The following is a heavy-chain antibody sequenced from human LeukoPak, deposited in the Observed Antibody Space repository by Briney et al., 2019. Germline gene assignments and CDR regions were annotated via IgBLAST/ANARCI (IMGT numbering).Heavy chain of an antibody. CDR3: ASPGPESYHYVWGSLEN. CDR1: GGSFIAYY. CDR2: INHSGSA. J-gene: IGHJ4*02. V-gene: IGHV4-34*01. Sequence: SETLSLTCAVYGGSFIAYYLTWIRQTPGKGLEWVGEINHSGSAKYNPSLKSRVIISIDTSKNQFSLHLISVTAADTAVYYCASPGPESYHYVWGSLENWGQGTLVIVSS. D-gene: IGHD3-16*01.